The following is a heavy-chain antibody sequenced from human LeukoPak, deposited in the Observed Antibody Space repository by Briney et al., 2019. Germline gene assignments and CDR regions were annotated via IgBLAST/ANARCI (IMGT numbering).Heavy chain of an antibody. CDR2: INTDGTRT. CDR3: ARGGAPVYYYYMDV. J-gene: IGHJ6*03. V-gene: IGHV3-74*01. CDR1: GFTFSSYS. Sequence: GGSLRLSCAASGFTFSSYSMNWVRQAPGKGLVWVSRINTDGTRTSYADSVKGRFTISRDNAKNTLYLQMNSLRAEDTAVYYCARGGAPVYYYYMDVWGKGTTVTISS.